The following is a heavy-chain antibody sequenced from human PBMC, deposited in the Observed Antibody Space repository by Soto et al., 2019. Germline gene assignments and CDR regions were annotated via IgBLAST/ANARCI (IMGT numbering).Heavy chain of an antibody. J-gene: IGHJ6*02. Sequence: SQTLSHTCTVSGVSTSSSGDYGGCIRQPPGKGLEWIGSIYYSGSTYYNPSLKSRVTISVDTSKNQFSLKLSSVTAADTAVYYCARLMYSCGESYYYYRLYVPGQGTTVT. D-gene: IGHD2-21*01. CDR2: IYYSGST. V-gene: IGHV4-39*01. CDR1: GVSTSSSGDY. CDR3: ARLMYSCGESYYYYRLYV.